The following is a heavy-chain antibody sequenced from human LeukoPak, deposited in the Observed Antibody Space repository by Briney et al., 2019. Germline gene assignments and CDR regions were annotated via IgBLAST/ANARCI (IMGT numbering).Heavy chain of an antibody. CDR2: IQQDGNEK. J-gene: IGHJ3*02. D-gene: IGHD4-11*01. Sequence: GGSLRLSCAASGFTFSTYWMSWVRQAPGKGLEWVANIQQDGNEKYYVDSVKGRFTISRDNAKNSLYLQMNSLRAEDTAVYHCARGYSNYGYTFDMWGQGTMVTVSS. V-gene: IGHV3-7*01. CDR1: GFTFSTYW. CDR3: ARGYSNYGYTFDM.